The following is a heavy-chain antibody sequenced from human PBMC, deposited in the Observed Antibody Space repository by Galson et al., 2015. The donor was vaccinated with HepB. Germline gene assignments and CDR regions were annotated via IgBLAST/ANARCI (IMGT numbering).Heavy chain of an antibody. D-gene: IGHD3-3*01. V-gene: IGHV3-23*01. CDR2: ISGSGGST. J-gene: IGHJ5*02. CDR1: GFTFSSYA. CDR3: AKDLNRGDFWSGYYRYNWFDP. Sequence: SLRLSCAASGFTFSSYAMSWVRQAPGKGLEWVSAISGSGGSTYYVDSVKGRFTISRDNSKNTLYLQMNSLRAEDTAVYYCAKDLNRGDFWSGYYRYNWFDPWGQGTLVTVSS.